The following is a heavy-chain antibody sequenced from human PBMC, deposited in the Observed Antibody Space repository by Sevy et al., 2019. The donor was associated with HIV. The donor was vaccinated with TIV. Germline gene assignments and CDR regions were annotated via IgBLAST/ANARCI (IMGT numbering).Heavy chain of an antibody. Sequence: ASVKVSCKASGYSFSSYGITWVRQAPGEGLEWVGWISPFNGNTNYAQKVQGRVTLTTDSSTSTAYMELGNLISDDTVVYYCVKGAAADLDYWGQGTLVTVSS. CDR1: GYSFSSYG. CDR3: VKGAAADLDY. J-gene: IGHJ4*02. V-gene: IGHV1-18*01. D-gene: IGHD6-13*01. CDR2: ISPFNGNT.